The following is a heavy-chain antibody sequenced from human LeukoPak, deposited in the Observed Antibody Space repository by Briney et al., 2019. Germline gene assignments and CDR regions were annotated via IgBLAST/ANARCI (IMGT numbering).Heavy chain of an antibody. V-gene: IGHV1-69*13. J-gene: IGHJ6*02. CDR1: GGTFSSYA. Sequence: ASVKVSCKASGGTFSSYAISWVRQAPGQGLEWMGGIIPIFGTANYAQKFQGRVTITADESTSTAYMELSSLRSEDTAVHYCARGDSGYDYYYYGMDVWGQGTTVTVSS. CDR2: IIPIFGTA. D-gene: IGHD5-12*01. CDR3: ARGDSGYDYYYYGMDV.